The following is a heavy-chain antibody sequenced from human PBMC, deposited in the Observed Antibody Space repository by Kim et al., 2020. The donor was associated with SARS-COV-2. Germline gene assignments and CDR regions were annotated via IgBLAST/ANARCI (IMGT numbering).Heavy chain of an antibody. CDR2: IGTAGDT. CDR3: ARAYYGSGSYYNGYYYYGMDV. CDR1: GFTFSSYD. V-gene: IGHV3-13*01. Sequence: LSLTCAASGFTFSSYDMHWVRQATGKGLEWVSAIGTAGDTYYPGSVKGRFTISRENAKNSLYLQMNSLRAGDTAVYYCARAYYGSGSYYNGYYYYGMDVWGQGTTVTVSS. D-gene: IGHD3-10*01. J-gene: IGHJ6*02.